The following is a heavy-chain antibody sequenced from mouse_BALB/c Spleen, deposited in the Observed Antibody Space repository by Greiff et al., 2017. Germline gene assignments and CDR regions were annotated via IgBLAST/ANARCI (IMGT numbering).Heavy chain of an antibody. D-gene: IGHD2-3*01. Sequence: QVQLKQSGAELSKPGASVKMSCKASGYTFTSYWMHWVKQRPGQGLEWIGYINPSTGYTEYNQKFKDKATLTADKSSSTAYMQLSSLTSEDSAVYYCARLFPDDGYYVRGYAMDYWGQGTSVTVSS. V-gene: IGHV1-7*01. CDR2: INPSTGYT. CDR1: GYTFTSYW. CDR3: ARLFPDDGYYVRGYAMDY. J-gene: IGHJ4*01.